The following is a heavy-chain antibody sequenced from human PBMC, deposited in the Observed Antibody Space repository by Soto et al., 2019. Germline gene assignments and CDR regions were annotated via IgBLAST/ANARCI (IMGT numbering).Heavy chain of an antibody. CDR2: IYYSGTT. V-gene: IGHV4-59*01. J-gene: IGHJ3*02. CDR3: ARRLAVAPMYAFDI. D-gene: IGHD3-10*02. Sequence: SETLSLTCTVSGGSISTYYWTWIRQTPGKGLEWIGFIYYSGTTNYNPSLKSRVIISLDTSKSQFSLNLNSVTSADTAVYFCARRLAVAPMYAFDIWGQGTTVTV. CDR1: GGSISTYY.